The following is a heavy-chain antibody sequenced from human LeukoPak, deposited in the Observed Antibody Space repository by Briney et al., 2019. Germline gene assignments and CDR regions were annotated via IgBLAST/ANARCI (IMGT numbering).Heavy chain of an antibody. V-gene: IGHV3-53*01. CDR3: ARDFAAVAAI. CDR2: IYSGGST. CDR1: GFTVSSNY. Sequence: GGSLRLSCAASGFTVSSNYMSWVRQAPGKGLEWVSVIYSGGSTYYADSVKRRLTISRDNSKNTLYLQMNSLRAEDTAVYYCARDFAAVAAIWGQGTLVTVSS. J-gene: IGHJ4*02. D-gene: IGHD6-19*01.